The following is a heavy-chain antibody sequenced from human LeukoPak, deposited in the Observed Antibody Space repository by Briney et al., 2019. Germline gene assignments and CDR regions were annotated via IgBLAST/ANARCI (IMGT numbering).Heavy chain of an antibody. CDR1: GYTFTGYH. J-gene: IGHJ4*02. Sequence: ASVKVSFKASGYTFTGYHVHWVRQAPGQGLEWMGRINPNSGDTNYAQKFQGRVTMTRDTSISTAYMELSRLRSDDTAVYYCARDYCGGDCFPDYWGQGTLVTVSS. CDR3: ARDYCGGDCFPDY. D-gene: IGHD2-21*02. V-gene: IGHV1-2*06. CDR2: INPNSGDT.